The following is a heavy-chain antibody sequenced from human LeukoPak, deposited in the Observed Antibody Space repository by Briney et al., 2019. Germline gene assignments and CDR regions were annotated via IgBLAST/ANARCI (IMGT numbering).Heavy chain of an antibody. V-gene: IGHV7-4-1*02. Sequence: ASVKVSCKASGYTFTSYAMNWVRQAPGQGLEWMGWINTNTGNPTYAQGFTGRFVFSLDTSVSTAYLRISSLKAEDTAVYYCARRRRNYPANWFDPWGQGTLVTVSS. CDR3: ARRRRNYPANWFDP. D-gene: IGHD1-7*01. J-gene: IGHJ5*02. CDR2: INTNTGNP. CDR1: GYTFTSYA.